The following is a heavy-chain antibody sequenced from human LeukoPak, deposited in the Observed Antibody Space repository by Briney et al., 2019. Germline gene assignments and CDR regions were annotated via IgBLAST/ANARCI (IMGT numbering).Heavy chain of an antibody. CDR3: ARVQDQVTEFAP. CDR1: GFTFSDYY. D-gene: IGHD2-21*02. CDR2: ITSSGDTI. Sequence: GGSLRLSCAASGFTFSDYYMSWIRQVPGKGLEWVSYITSSGDTIYYADSVKGRFTISRDIPENSVYLQMNSLRAEDTAVYYCARVQDQVTEFAPWGQGTLVTVSS. J-gene: IGHJ5*02. V-gene: IGHV3-11*04.